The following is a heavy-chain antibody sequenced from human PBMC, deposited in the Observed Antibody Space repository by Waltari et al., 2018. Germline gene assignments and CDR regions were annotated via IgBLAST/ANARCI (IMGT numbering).Heavy chain of an antibody. D-gene: IGHD2-15*01. V-gene: IGHV1-69*14. Sequence: QVQLVQSGAEVKKPGSSVKVSCKASGGTFSSYAISWVRQAPGQGLEWMGGIIPIFGTANCAQKCQGRVTNTADKSTSTAYMELSSLRSEDTAVYYCARGGYCSGGSCYGYRWADNWFDPWGQGTLVTVSS. J-gene: IGHJ5*02. CDR1: GGTFSSYA. CDR3: ARGGYCSGGSCYGYRWADNWFDP. CDR2: IIPIFGTA.